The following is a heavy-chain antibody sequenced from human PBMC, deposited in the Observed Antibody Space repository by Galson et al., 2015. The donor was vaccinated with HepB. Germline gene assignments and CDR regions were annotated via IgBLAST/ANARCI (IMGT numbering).Heavy chain of an antibody. CDR1: GYRFGNYW. V-gene: IGHV5-51*01. CDR3: ARIYYDALSAYYDLDY. D-gene: IGHD3-3*01. J-gene: IGHJ4*02. Sequence: QSGAEVKKPGESLKISCKGSGYRFGNYWIGWVRQMPGKGLEWMGIIYSGDSDIRYSPSFQGQVTISADRSISTAFLQWSSLEASDTAMYYCARIYYDALSAYYDLDYWGQGTLVTVSS. CDR2: IYSGDSDI.